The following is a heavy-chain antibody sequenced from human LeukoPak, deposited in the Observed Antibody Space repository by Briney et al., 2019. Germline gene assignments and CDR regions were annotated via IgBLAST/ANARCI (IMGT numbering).Heavy chain of an antibody. D-gene: IGHD3-10*01. J-gene: IGHJ6*03. CDR3: AKGDITMVRGVISSYYYYYYYMDV. CDR2: ISGSGGST. V-gene: IGHV3-23*01. CDR1: GFTFSSYG. Sequence: PGGSLRLSCAASGFTFSSYGMSWVRQAPGKGLEWVSAISGSGGSTYYADSVKGRFTISRDNSKNTLYLQMNSLRAEDTAVYYCAKGDITMVRGVISSYYYYYYYMDVWGKGTTVTISS.